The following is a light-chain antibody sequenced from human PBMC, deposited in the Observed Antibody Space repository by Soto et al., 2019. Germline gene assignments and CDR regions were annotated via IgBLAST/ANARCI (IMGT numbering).Light chain of an antibody. CDR2: GAS. V-gene: IGKV3-20*01. J-gene: IGKJ1*01. CDR3: QQYGSSPSWT. Sequence: ESVLTQSPGTLSLSPVEISTLACRAIQSVSNNYLAWYQQKPGQAPRLLIYGASNRATGIPDRFSGSGSGTDFTLTISRLEPEDFAVYYCQQYGSSPSWTFGQGTKVDIK. CDR1: QSVSNNY.